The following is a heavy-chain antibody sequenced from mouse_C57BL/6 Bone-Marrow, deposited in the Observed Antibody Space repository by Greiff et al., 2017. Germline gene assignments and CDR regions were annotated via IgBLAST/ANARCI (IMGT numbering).Heavy chain of an antibody. D-gene: IGHD2-3*01. CDR3: TRGNDGYAY. CDR2: IDPETGGT. CDR1: GYTFTDYE. Sequence: QVQLQQSGAELVRPGASVTLSCKASGYTFTDYEMHWVKQTPVHGLEWIGAIDPETGGTAYNQKFKGKAILTADKSSSTAYMELRSLTSEDSAVYYCTRGNDGYAYWGQGLWSLSLQ. V-gene: IGHV1-15*01. J-gene: IGHJ3*01.